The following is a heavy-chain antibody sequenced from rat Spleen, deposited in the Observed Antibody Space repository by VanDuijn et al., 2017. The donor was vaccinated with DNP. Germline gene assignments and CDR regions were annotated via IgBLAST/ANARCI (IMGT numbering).Heavy chain of an antibody. CDR1: GFTFSDYD. V-gene: IGHV5-25*01. J-gene: IGHJ2*01. CDR2: MSPTTRNS. CDR3: TRGGTYYFDY. Sequence: EVQLMETGGGLVQPGRSLKLSCAASGFTFSDYDMAWVRQAPTKGLEWVACMSPTTRNSYYRDSVKGRFTVSRDDAKSTLYLQMDSLRSEDTATYYCTRGGTYYFDYWGQGVMVTVSS.